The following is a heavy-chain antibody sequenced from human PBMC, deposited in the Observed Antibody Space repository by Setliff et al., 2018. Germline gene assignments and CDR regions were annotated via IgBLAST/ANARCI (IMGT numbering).Heavy chain of an antibody. Sequence: ASETLSLTCTVSGGSISSYYWSWIRQPAGKGLEWIGHIYIGGSANYNPSLKSRVTISVDTSKNQFSLKLSSVTAADTAVYYCARVTPSSSSWGYYYYYMDVWGKGTTVTVSS. J-gene: IGHJ6*03. D-gene: IGHD6-13*01. V-gene: IGHV4-4*07. CDR3: ARVTPSSSSWGYYYYYMDV. CDR1: GGSISSYY. CDR2: IYIGGSA.